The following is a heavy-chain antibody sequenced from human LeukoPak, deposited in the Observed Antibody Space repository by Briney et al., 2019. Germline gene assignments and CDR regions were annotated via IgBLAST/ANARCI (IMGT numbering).Heavy chain of an antibody. CDR1: GFTFSVYG. CDR2: MWYDGSKE. CDR3: ARELGSGTFDY. Sequence: GGSLRLSCAASGFTFSVYGMHWVRQAPGKGLEWVAVMWYDGSKEYYADSVKGRSTISRDTSTNMLYLQMNSLRAEDTAVYYCARELGSGTFDYWGQGILVTVSS. J-gene: IGHJ4*02. D-gene: IGHD6-19*01. V-gene: IGHV3-33*01.